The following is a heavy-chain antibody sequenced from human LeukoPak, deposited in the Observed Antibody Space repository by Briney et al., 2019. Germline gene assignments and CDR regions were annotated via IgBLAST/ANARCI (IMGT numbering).Heavy chain of an antibody. J-gene: IGHJ4*02. D-gene: IGHD5-12*01. CDR3: AKGSGGKRGYSGYDDC. V-gene: IGHV3-23*01. Sequence: GGSLRLSCAASGFTFSSYVMSWVRQAPEKGLEWVATISGSGGGTYYADSVRGRFTISRDDSENTLYLQMNSLRAEDTAVYYCAKGSGGKRGYSGYDDCWGQGTLVTVSS. CDR1: GFTFSSYV. CDR2: ISGSGGGT.